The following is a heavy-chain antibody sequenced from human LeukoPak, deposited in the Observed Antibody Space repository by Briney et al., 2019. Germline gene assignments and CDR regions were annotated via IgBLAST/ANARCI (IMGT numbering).Heavy chain of an antibody. Sequence: ASVKVSCKASGYTFTGYYMHWVRQAPGQGLEWMGWINPNSGGTNYAQKFQGRVTMTRDTSISTAYMELSRLRSDDTAVYYCARGAGYSSGWHFDYWGQGTLVTVSS. CDR3: ARGAGYSSGWHFDY. CDR2: INPNSGGT. V-gene: IGHV1-2*02. CDR1: GYTFTGYY. J-gene: IGHJ4*02. D-gene: IGHD6-19*01.